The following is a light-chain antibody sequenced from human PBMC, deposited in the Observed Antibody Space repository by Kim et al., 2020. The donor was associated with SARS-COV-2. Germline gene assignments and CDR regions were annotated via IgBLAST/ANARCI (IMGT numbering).Light chain of an antibody. V-gene: IGKV3-11*01. CDR1: HIVSRY. CDR3: QQRSNWLT. CDR2: DAS. J-gene: IGKJ4*01. Sequence: LSPWERAPLSCRASHIVSRYLAWYQQTPGQAPRLLIYDASNRATGIPARFSGGGSGTDFTLTISSLEPEDFAVYFCQQRSNWLTFGGGTKVDIK.